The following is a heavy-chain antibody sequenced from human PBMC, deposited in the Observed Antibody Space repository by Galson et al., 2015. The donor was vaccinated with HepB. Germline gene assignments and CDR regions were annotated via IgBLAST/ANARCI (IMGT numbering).Heavy chain of an antibody. J-gene: IGHJ3*02. CDR1: GGSVSSGSYY. D-gene: IGHD3-9*01. V-gene: IGHV4-61*01. CDR3: ASGYFDWLLSQGDAFDI. Sequence: ETLSLTCTVSGGSVSSGSYYWSWIRQPPGKGLEWIGYIYYSGSTNYNPSLKSRVTISVDTSKNQFSLKLSSVTAADTAVYYCASGYFDWLLSQGDAFDIWGQGTMVTVSS. CDR2: IYYSGST.